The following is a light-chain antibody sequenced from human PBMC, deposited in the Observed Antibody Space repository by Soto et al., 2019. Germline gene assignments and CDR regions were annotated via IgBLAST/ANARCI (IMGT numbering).Light chain of an antibody. J-gene: IGKJ2*01. CDR2: GAS. Sequence: EIVLTQSPGTLSLSPGERAALSCRASHSVSSTYLAWYQQKPGQAPRLLIYGASSRATGIPDRFSGSGSGTDFTLTISRLEPEDLAVYYCQQYGSSPPYTFGQGTKLESK. CDR3: QQYGSSPPYT. CDR1: HSVSSTY. V-gene: IGKV3-20*01.